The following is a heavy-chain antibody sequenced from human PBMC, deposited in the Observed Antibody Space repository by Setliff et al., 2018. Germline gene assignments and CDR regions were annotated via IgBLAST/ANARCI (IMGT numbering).Heavy chain of an antibody. V-gene: IGHV3-9*01. Sequence: SLKISCAASGFTFDDYAMHWVRQAPGKGLEWVSGISWNSGSIGYADSVKGRFTISRDNAKNSLDLQMDSLRAEDTAVYYCVRDTTSGWMLTNWGQGTLVTVSS. CDR1: GFTFDDYA. D-gene: IGHD6-25*01. CDR3: VRDTTSGWMLTN. J-gene: IGHJ4*02. CDR2: ISWNSGSI.